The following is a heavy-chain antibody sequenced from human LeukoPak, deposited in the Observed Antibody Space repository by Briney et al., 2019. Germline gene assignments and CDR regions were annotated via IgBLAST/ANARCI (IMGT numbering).Heavy chain of an antibody. CDR1: GFTFSTYG. CDR3: AKDSDYGVGFNV. CDR2: IRYDGSSK. V-gene: IGHV3-30*02. J-gene: IGHJ3*01. D-gene: IGHD4-17*01. Sequence: GGSLRVSCAASGFTFSTYGMHWVRQAPGKGLEWVAFIRYDGSSKDYADSVKGRFTISRDNSRNTLYLQMNSLRAEDTAVYYCAKDSDYGVGFNVCGQGTMVTVSA.